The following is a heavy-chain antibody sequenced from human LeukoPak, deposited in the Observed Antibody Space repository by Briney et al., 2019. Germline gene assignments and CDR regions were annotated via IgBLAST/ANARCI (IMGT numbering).Heavy chain of an antibody. CDR2: ISYNGNNK. J-gene: IGHJ4*02. CDR3: ARGTCGGGSCYAEDY. Sequence: GRSLRLSCAASGFTFSSYGMHWVRQAPGKGLEWVAVISYNGNNKYYADSVKGRFTISRDNSKNTVFLQMNSLRSEDTSVYYCARGTCGGGSCYAEDYWGQGSLVTVSS. D-gene: IGHD2-15*01. V-gene: IGHV3-30*03. CDR1: GFTFSSYG.